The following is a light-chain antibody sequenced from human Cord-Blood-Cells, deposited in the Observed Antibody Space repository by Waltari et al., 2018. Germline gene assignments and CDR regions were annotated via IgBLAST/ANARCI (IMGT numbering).Light chain of an antibody. J-gene: IGKJ4*02. CDR2: DAS. CDR3: QQRSNWPLT. Sequence: EIVLTQSPATPSLAPGESATVSCRASQSVSSYLAWYQQKPGQAPRLLIYDASNRATGIPARFSGSGSGTDFTLTISSLEPEDFAVYYCQQRSNWPLTFGGGTKVEIK. CDR1: QSVSSY. V-gene: IGKV3-11*01.